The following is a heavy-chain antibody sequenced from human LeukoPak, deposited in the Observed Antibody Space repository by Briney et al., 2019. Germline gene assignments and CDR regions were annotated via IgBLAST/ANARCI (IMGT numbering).Heavy chain of an antibody. V-gene: IGHV1-8*01. CDR3: ARSEYYGSGSYQYYYYGMDV. CDR2: MDPNSGHT. Sequence: GASVKVSCKASGYTFITSDINWVRQASGQGLEWMGYMDPNSGHTEFARKFQGRVTMTRDTSTSTVYMELSSLRSEDTAVYYCARSEYYGSGSYQYYYYGMDVWGQGTTVTVSS. CDR1: GYTFITSD. D-gene: IGHD3-10*01. J-gene: IGHJ6*02.